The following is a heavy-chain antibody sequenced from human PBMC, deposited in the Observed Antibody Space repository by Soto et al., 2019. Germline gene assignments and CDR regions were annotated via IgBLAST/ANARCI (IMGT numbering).Heavy chain of an antibody. V-gene: IGHV1-3*01. D-gene: IGHD1-26*01. Sequence: ASVKVSCKASGYTFTSYAMHWVRQAPGQRLEWMGWINAGNGNTKYSQKFQGRVTITRDTSASTAYMELSSLRSEDTAVYYCARGLGSYYYYYGMDVWGQGTTVTSP. CDR1: GYTFTSYA. CDR3: ARGLGSYYYYYGMDV. CDR2: INAGNGNT. J-gene: IGHJ6*02.